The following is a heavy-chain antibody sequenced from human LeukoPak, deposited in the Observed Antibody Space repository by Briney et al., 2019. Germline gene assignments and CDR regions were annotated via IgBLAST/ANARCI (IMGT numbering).Heavy chain of an antibody. D-gene: IGHD4-17*01. V-gene: IGHV1-46*01. CDR3: ARGGITVTTPFDY. CDR1: GYTFTNQL. Sequence: ASVKVSCKASGYTFTNQLFHWVRQAPGQGLEWMGLINPSGGSTSYAQKFQGRVTMTRDMSTSTVYMELSSLRSEDTAVYYCARGGITVTTPFDYWGQGTLVTVSS. J-gene: IGHJ4*02. CDR2: INPSGGST.